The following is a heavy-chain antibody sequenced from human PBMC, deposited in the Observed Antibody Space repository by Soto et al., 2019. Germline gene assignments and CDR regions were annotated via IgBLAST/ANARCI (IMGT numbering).Heavy chain of an antibody. J-gene: IGHJ4*02. CDR1: GYTFTSYG. CDR3: ASDSEDYGDSYFDY. CDR2: ISAYNGNT. D-gene: IGHD4-17*01. Sequence: GASVKVSCKASGYTFTSYGISWVRQAPGQGLEWMGWISAYNGNTNYAQKLQGRVTMTTDTSTSTAYMELSSLRSEDTAVYYCASDSEDYGDSYFDYWGQGTLVTVS. V-gene: IGHV1-18*01.